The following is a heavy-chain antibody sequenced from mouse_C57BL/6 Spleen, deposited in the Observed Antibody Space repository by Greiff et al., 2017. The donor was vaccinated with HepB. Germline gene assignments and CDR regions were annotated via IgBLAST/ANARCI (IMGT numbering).Heavy chain of an antibody. V-gene: IGHV5-9-1*02. CDR1: GFTFSSYA. D-gene: IGHD2-5*01. CDR3: TREAGSNYVNYAMDY. CDR2: ISSGGDYI. J-gene: IGHJ4*01. Sequence: DVMLVESGEGLVKPGGSLKLSCAASGFTFSSYAMSWVRQTPEKRLEWVAYISSGGDYIYYADTVKGRFTISRDNARNTLYLQMSSLKSEDTAMYYCTREAGSNYVNYAMDYWGQGTSVTVSS.